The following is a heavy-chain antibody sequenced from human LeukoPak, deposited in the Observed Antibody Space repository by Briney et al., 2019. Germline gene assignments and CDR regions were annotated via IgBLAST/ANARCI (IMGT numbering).Heavy chain of an antibody. V-gene: IGHV3-30*03. D-gene: IGHD3-22*01. CDR3: ATYSSLNRREFQY. Sequence: PGGSLRLSCAASGFTFSSYGMHWVRQAPGKGLEWVAVISYGGTNKNYADSVKGRFTISRDNSKNTLYLQMNSLRAEDTAVYYCATYSSLNRREFQYWGQGTLLTVSS. CDR1: GFTFSSYG. CDR2: ISYGGTNK. J-gene: IGHJ1*01.